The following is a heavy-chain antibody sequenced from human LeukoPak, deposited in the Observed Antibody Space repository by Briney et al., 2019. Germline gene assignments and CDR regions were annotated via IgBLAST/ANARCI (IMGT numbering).Heavy chain of an antibody. D-gene: IGHD1-26*01. CDR1: GGSISSSSYY. Sequence: SETLSLTCTVSGGSISSSSYYWGWIRQPPGKGLEWIGSIYYSGSTYYNPSLKSRVTISVDTSKNQFSLKLSSVTVADTAVYYCAREIPGREDYFDYWGQGTLVTVSS. V-gene: IGHV4-39*07. CDR2: IYYSGST. CDR3: AREIPGREDYFDY. J-gene: IGHJ4*02.